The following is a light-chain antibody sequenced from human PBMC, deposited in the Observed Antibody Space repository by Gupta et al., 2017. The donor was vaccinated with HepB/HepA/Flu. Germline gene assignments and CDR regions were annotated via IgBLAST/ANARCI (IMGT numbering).Light chain of an antibody. V-gene: IGLV4-69*01. CDR1: SAHSTYA. Sequence: QFVLTQSPSASASLGASVKLTCTLSSAHSTYAIAWPQQQPEKGFRYLMRVTSDGSHTKGDGIPDRFSGSSFGAERYLTISSLQPEDDGDYYCQTWGTAIQWTFGGGTKLTVL. J-gene: IGLJ2*01. CDR3: QTWGTAIQWT. CDR2: VTSDGSH.